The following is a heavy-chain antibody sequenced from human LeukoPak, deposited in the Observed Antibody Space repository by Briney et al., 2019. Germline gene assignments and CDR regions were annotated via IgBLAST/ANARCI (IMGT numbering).Heavy chain of an antibody. J-gene: IGHJ4*02. Sequence: GGSLRLSCAASGFTFDDYAMHWVRQAPGKGLVWVSRIKSDGSTTSYADSVKGRFTISRDNAKNTLYLQMNSLRAEDTAVYYCAREDYGDYHLDYWGQGTLVTISS. CDR2: IKSDGSTT. CDR1: GFTFDDYA. V-gene: IGHV3-74*01. CDR3: AREDYGDYHLDY. D-gene: IGHD4-17*01.